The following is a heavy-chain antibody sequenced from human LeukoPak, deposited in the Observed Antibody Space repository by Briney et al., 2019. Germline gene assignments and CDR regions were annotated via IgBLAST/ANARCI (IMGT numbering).Heavy chain of an antibody. Sequence: GGSLRLSCVASGFSFSDYWMSWVRQAPGKGLEWVANIKEDGSAEYYVDSVKGRFTISRDNAKNSLYLQMSSLRAEDTAVYYCARARRGYYFDYWGQGTLVTVSS. CDR2: IKEDGSAE. CDR1: GFSFSDYW. D-gene: IGHD3-22*01. CDR3: ARARRGYYFDY. V-gene: IGHV3-7*01. J-gene: IGHJ4*02.